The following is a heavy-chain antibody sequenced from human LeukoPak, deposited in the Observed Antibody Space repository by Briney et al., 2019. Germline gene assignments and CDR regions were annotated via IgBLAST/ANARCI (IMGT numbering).Heavy chain of an antibody. V-gene: IGHV3-7*03. CDR1: GFTFSSYW. Sequence: GGSLRLSCAASGFTFSSYWMSWVRQAPGKGLEWVANIKQDGSEKYYVDSVKGRFTISRDNSKNTLYLQMNSLRAEDTAVYYCAKASRITMIVVVKGYFDYWGQGTLVTVSS. CDR3: AKASRITMIVVVKGYFDY. D-gene: IGHD3-22*01. J-gene: IGHJ4*02. CDR2: IKQDGSEK.